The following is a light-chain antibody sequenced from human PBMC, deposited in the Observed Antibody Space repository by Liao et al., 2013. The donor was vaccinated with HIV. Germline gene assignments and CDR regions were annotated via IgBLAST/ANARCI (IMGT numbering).Light chain of an antibody. J-gene: IGLJ3*02. Sequence: SYELTQPPSVSVAPGKTARITCGGNNIGSKSVHWHQQKPGQAPVLVIYYDSDRPSGIPARFSDSNSGNTATLTISMVEAGDEADYYCQVWDSGSDHWVFGGGTKLTVL. CDR3: QVWDSGSDHWV. CDR2: YDS. V-gene: IGLV3-21*01. CDR1: NIGSKS.